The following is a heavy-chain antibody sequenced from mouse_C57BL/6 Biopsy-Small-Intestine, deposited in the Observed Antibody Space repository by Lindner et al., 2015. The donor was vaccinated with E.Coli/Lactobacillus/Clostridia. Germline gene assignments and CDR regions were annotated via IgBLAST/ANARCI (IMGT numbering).Heavy chain of an antibody. CDR2: IYYSGTI. V-gene: IGHV3-5*01. Sequence: EVQLQESGPGLVKPSQTVFLTCTVTGISITTGNYRWSWIRQFPGNKLEWIGYIYYSGTITYNPSLTSRTTIARDTPKNQFFLEMNSLTAEDTATYYCARGDGSSYAMDYWGQGTSVTVSS. CDR1: GISITTGNYR. D-gene: IGHD1-1*01. J-gene: IGHJ4*01. CDR3: ARGDGSSYAMDY.